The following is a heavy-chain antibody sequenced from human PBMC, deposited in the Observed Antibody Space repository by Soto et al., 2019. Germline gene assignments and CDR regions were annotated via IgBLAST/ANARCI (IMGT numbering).Heavy chain of an antibody. CDR3: ARVVGYRHGYFAP. J-gene: IGHJ5*02. Sequence: SETLSLTCTVSGGSISSYYWSWIRQPPGKGLEWIGYIYYSGSTNYNPSLKSRVTISVDTSKNQFSLKLSSVTAADTAVYYCARVVGYRHGYFAPWGQGTLVTVYS. D-gene: IGHD5-18*01. CDR1: GGSISSYY. CDR2: IYYSGST. V-gene: IGHV4-59*01.